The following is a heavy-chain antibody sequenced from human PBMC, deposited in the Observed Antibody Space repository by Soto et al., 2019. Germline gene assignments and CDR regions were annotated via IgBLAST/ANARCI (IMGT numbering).Heavy chain of an antibody. V-gene: IGHV4-39*01. Sequence: PSETLSLTCTVSGGSISSSSYYWGWIRQPPGKGLEWIGSIYYSGSTYYNPSLKSRVTISVDTSKNQFSLKLSSVTAADTAVYYCARRLGTTWGGWFDPWGQGTLVTVSS. J-gene: IGHJ5*02. CDR1: GGSISSSSYY. D-gene: IGHD3-16*01. CDR3: ARRLGTTWGGWFDP. CDR2: IYYSGST.